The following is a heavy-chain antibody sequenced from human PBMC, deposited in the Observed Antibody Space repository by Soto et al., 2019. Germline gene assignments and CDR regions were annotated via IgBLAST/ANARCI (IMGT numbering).Heavy chain of an antibody. CDR1: GFTFNIYG. Sequence: QVQLVESGGGVVQPGRSLRLSCAASGFTFNIYGMHWVRQAPGKGLEWVAVISYDGNTKYYADSVKGRFIISRDNSKSTVSLQINTLRTEDTAVYYCAKAYQGGDSWYWFDPWGQGTLVNVSS. CDR3: AKAYQGGDSWYWFDP. V-gene: IGHV3-30*18. D-gene: IGHD6-13*01. CDR2: ISYDGNTK. J-gene: IGHJ5*02.